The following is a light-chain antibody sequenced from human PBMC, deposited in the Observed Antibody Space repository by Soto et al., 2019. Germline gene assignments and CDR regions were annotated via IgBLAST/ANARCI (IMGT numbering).Light chain of an antibody. J-gene: IGKJ1*01. CDR1: QRISSW. CDR3: QQYNSYPRT. Sequence: IQMTQSPATLSASVGDRVTITCRASQRISSWLAWYQQKPGKAPKLLIYDASSLESGVPSRFSGSGSGTEFTLTISSLQADDFATYYCQQYNSYPRTFGQGTKVDNK. V-gene: IGKV1-5*01. CDR2: DAS.